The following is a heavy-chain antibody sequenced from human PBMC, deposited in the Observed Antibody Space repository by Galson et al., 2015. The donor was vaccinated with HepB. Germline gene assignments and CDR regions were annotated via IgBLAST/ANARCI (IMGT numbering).Heavy chain of an antibody. Sequence: SLRLSCAASGFRFYSYSMNWVRQTPGKGLEWVSYISSSSSIIKYADSVKDRFTISRDNAKNSLYLQMNSPRAEDTAVYYCARASDLDYWGQGTLVTVSS. J-gene: IGHJ4*01. CDR1: GFRFYSYS. CDR3: ARASDLDY. V-gene: IGHV3-48*01. CDR2: ISSSSSII. D-gene: IGHD2-2*01.